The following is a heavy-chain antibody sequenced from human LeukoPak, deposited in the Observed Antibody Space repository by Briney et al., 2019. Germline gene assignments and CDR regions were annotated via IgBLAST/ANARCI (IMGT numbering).Heavy chain of an antibody. CDR3: ARSQHYYDSSGYYLVY. J-gene: IGHJ4*02. CDR2: ISSSSSYI. D-gene: IGHD3-22*01. CDR1: GFTLSGFW. Sequence: RGSLRLSCAASGFTLSGFWMNWVRQAPGKGLEWVSSISSSSSYIYYADSVKGRFTISRDNAKNSLYLQMNSLRAEDTAVYYCARSQHYYDSSGYYLVYWGQGTLVTVSS. V-gene: IGHV3-21*01.